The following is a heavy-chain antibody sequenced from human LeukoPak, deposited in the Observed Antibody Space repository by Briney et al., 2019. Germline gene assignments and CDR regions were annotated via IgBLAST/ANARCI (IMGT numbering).Heavy chain of an antibody. CDR3: ARREEQLAPCDP. D-gene: IGHD6-13*01. CDR1: GGSISSYY. CDR2: IYYSGST. J-gene: IGHJ5*02. V-gene: IGHV4-59*01. Sequence: PSESLSLTCTVSGGSISSYYWSWIRQPPGQGLEWSGSIYYSGSTKYNPSLNSRATISLDTSKNQLSLKVSSVTAADTAVYYCARREEQLAPCDPWGQGTLVTVSS.